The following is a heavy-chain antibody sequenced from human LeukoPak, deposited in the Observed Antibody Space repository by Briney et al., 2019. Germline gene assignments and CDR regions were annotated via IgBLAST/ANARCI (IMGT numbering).Heavy chain of an antibody. CDR2: INPSGGST. CDR3: ARVISTAGTTRGWFDP. D-gene: IGHD6-13*01. CDR1: GYTFTSYY. J-gene: IGHJ5*02. Sequence: GASVKVSCKASGYTFTSYYMHWVRQAPGQGLEWMGIINPSGGSTSYAQKFQGRVTMTRDMSTSTVYMELSSLRSEDTAVYYCARVISTAGTTRGWFDPWGQGTLVTVSS. V-gene: IGHV1-46*01.